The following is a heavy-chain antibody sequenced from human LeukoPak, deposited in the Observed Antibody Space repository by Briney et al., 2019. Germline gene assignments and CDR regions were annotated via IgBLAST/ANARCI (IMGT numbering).Heavy chain of an antibody. V-gene: IGHV4-34*01. CDR3: ARDVVTRSRYYYYYYYMDV. CDR1: GGSFSGYY. CDR2: INHSGST. J-gene: IGHJ6*03. D-gene: IGHD4-23*01. Sequence: SEPLSLTCAVYGGSFSGYYWSWIRRPPGKGLEWIGEINHSGSTNYNPSLKSRVTISVDTSKNQFSLKLSSVTAADTAVYYCARDVVTRSRYYYYYYYMDVWGKGTTVTVSS.